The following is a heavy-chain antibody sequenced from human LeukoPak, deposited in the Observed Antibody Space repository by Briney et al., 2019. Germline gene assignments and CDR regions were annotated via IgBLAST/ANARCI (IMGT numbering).Heavy chain of an antibody. CDR3: ATSIAAAGSFDY. CDR1: GYTLTELS. J-gene: IGHJ4*02. V-gene: IGHV1-24*01. CDR2: FDPEDGET. Sequence: GASVKVSCKVSGYTLTELSMHWVRQAPGKGLEWMGGFDPEDGETIYAQKFQGRVTMTEDTSTDTAYMELSSLRSEDTAVYYCATSIAAAGSFDYWGQGTLVTVSS. D-gene: IGHD6-13*01.